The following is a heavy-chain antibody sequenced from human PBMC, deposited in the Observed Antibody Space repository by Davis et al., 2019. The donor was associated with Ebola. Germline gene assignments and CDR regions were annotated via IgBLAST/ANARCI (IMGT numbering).Heavy chain of an antibody. CDR2: ISSGGGTK. CDR1: GFPFRSYE. Sequence: PGGSLRLSCAASGFPFRSYEMSWVRQAPGKGLEWVSYISSGGGTKYYGDSVKGRFTISRDNAKNSLYLQMNSLRAEDTAVYYCASQMVGYDFWSGSPYYYYGMDVWGQGTTVTVSS. D-gene: IGHD3-3*01. V-gene: IGHV3-48*03. J-gene: IGHJ6*02. CDR3: ASQMVGYDFWSGSPYYYYGMDV.